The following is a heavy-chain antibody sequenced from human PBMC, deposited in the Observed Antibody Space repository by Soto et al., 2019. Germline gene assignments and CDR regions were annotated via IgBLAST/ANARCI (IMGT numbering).Heavy chain of an antibody. J-gene: IGHJ3*02. V-gene: IGHV4-59*01. CDR2: IYYSGST. CDR3: ARDRSVAGSNYDAFDI. D-gene: IGHD6-19*01. Sequence: SETLSLTCTVSGGSISSYDWSWSRRRPGKGLEWIGYIYYSGSTNYNPSLKSRVTISVDTSKNQFSLKLSSVTAEDTAVYYCARDRSVAGSNYDAFDIWGQGTMVTVSS. CDR1: GGSISSYD.